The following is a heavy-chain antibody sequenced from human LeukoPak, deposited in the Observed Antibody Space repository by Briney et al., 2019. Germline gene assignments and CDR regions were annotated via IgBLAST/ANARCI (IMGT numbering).Heavy chain of an antibody. CDR3: ARGAQLTDY. CDR1: GFTFYTYG. J-gene: IGHJ4*02. CDR2: IGPDGSTT. V-gene: IGHV3-64*01. Sequence: PGGSLRLSCAASGFTFYTYGMHWVRHAPGKGLEYVSGIGPDGSTTYYAKSVKGRFTISRDNSKSMVYLQMGSLTADDMAVYYCARGAQLTDYWGQGTLVTVSS. D-gene: IGHD1-1*01.